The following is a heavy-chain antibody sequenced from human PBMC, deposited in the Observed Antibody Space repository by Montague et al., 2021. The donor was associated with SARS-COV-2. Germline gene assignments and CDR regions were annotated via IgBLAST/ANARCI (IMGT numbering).Heavy chain of an antibody. CDR1: GAFITSHY. CDR3: VRDLYCRGTVCIGNAFDV. Sequence: SETLSLTCTVSGAFITSHYWSWIRQPPGKGLEWIGYVFSGGNSKXKPSLRSRVTLSVDTSKNQFSLKLTSVTTADTALYYCVRDLYCRGTVCIGNAFDVWGQGTMVSVFS. CDR2: VFSGGNS. J-gene: IGHJ3*01. V-gene: IGHV4-59*11. D-gene: IGHD2-2*01.